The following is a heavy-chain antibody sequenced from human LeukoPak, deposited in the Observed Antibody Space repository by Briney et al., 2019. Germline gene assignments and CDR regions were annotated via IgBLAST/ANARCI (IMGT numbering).Heavy chain of an antibody. Sequence: GGSLRLSCAASGFTFSSYGMHWVRQAPGKGLEWVVVIWYDGSNKYYADSVKGRFTISRDNSKNTLYLQMNSLRAEDTAVYYCARDVVGHYDYWGQGTLVTVSS. J-gene: IGHJ4*02. CDR2: IWYDGSNK. CDR3: ARDVVGHYDY. CDR1: GFTFSSYG. D-gene: IGHD2-21*01. V-gene: IGHV3-33*01.